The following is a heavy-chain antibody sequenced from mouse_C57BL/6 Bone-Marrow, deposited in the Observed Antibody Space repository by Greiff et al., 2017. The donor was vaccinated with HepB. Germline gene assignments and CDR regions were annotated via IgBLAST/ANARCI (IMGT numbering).Heavy chain of an antibody. J-gene: IGHJ2*01. V-gene: IGHV1-62-2*01. D-gene: IGHD2-4*01. CDR3: ARHEERLRRYYFDY. CDR2: FYPGSGSI. CDR1: GYTFTSYW. Sequence: QVQLQQPGAELVKPGASVKLSCKASGYTFTSYWMHWVKQRPGQGLEWIGWFYPGSGSIKYNEKFKDKATLTADKSSSTVYMELSRLTSEDSAVYFCARHEERLRRYYFDYWGQGTTLTVSS.